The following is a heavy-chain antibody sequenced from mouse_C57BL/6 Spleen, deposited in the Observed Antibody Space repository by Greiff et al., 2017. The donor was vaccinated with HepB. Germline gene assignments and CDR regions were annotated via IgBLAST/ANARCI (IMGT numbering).Heavy chain of an antibody. CDR2: ISGGGGNT. V-gene: IGHV5-9*01. CDR3: AGHPTLYYDYDWYFDV. Sequence: DVMLVESGGGLVKPGGSLKLSCAASGFTFSSYTMSWVRQTPEKRLEWVATISGGGGNTYYPDSVKGRFTISRDNANNTLYLQMSSLRYEDTALYYCAGHPTLYYDYDWYFDVWGTGTTVTVSS. J-gene: IGHJ1*03. CDR1: GFTFSSYT. D-gene: IGHD2-4*01.